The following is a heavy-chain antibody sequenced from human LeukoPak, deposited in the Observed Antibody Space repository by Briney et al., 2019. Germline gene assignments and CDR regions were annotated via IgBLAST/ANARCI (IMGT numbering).Heavy chain of an antibody. CDR2: INPSGGST. D-gene: IGHD3-22*01. CDR1: GYTFTSYY. CDR3: ASQNYDSSGYYLLDY. J-gene: IGHJ4*02. V-gene: IGHV1-46*01. Sequence: ASVKASCKASGYTFTSYYMHWVRQAPGQGLEWMGIINPSGGSTSYAQKFQGRVTMTRDTSTSTVYMELSSLRSEDTAVYYCASQNYDSSGYYLLDYWGQGTLVTVSS.